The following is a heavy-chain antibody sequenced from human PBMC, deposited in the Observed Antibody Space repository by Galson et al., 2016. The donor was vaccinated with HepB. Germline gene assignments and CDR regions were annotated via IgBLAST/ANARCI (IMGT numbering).Heavy chain of an antibody. CDR1: GFTFSRRW. Sequence: SLRLSCASSGFTFSRRWMTWVRQAPGKGLEWVANIKEDASEKYYVDSVKGRFTISRDNAKNTLYLQMNNLRAEDTAVYYCAKDLEFWGKGTTVTVSS. J-gene: IGHJ6*03. V-gene: IGHV3-7*01. CDR2: IKEDASEK. D-gene: IGHD3-3*01. CDR3: AKDLEF.